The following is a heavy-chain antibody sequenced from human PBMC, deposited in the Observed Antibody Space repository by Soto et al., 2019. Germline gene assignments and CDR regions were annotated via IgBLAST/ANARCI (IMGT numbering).Heavy chain of an antibody. CDR3: ARLPRDCNKTSCYYADH. J-gene: IGHJ4*02. CDR1: GYDLNTNW. V-gene: IGHV5-51*01. CDR2: MYPGDSDT. D-gene: IGHD3-3*01. Sequence: GESLKISCRGSGYDLNTNWFDWVRQLPGRGLEWVGIMYPGDSDTRYNPSLQGHVTLSVDVTVSTAFLQWRSLETSDTGMYFCARLPRDCNKTSCYYADHWGQGTLVTVSS.